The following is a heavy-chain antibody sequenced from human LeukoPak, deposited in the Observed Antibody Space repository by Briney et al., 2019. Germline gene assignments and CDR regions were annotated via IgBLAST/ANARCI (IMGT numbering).Heavy chain of an antibody. CDR3: ARSIVPRYMDV. V-gene: IGHV3-48*01. D-gene: IGHD2-8*01. J-gene: IGHJ6*03. CDR2: IGFSSSTI. Sequence: PGGSLRLSCATSGFTFSTYSMNWVRQAPGKGLEWVSYIGFSSSTIYYADSVKGRFTISRDNAKNSLYLQMNSLRAEDTAVYYCARSIVPRYMDVWGKGTTVTVSS. CDR1: GFTFSTYS.